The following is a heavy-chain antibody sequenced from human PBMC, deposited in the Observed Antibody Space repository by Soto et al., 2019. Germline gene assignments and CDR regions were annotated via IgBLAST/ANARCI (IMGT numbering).Heavy chain of an antibody. V-gene: IGHV3-30-3*01. Sequence: GGSLRLSCAASGFTFSSYAMHWVRQAPGKGLEWVAVISYDGSNKYYADSVKGRFTISRDNSKNTLYLQMNSLRAEDTAVYYCARDFMRALWLRNYSSSWRYYFDYWGQGTLVTVSS. CDR1: GFTFSSYA. J-gene: IGHJ4*02. CDR2: ISYDGSNK. CDR3: ARDFMRALWLRNYSSSWRYYFDY. D-gene: IGHD6-13*01.